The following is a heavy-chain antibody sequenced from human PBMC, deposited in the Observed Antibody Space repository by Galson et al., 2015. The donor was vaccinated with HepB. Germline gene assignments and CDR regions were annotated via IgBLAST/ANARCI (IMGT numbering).Heavy chain of an antibody. CDR2: ISGSADST. CDR1: GFTFSNNA. CDR3: AKGIGASCYSGLDC. J-gene: IGHJ4*02. D-gene: IGHD2-2*02. V-gene: IGHV3-23*01. Sequence: SLRLSCAASGFTFSNNAMTWVRQAPGKGLEWVSVISGSADSTYYAGSVRGRFTISRDNSMNTLYLQMNSLRAEDTAVYCCAKGIGASCYSGLDCWGQGTLVTVSS.